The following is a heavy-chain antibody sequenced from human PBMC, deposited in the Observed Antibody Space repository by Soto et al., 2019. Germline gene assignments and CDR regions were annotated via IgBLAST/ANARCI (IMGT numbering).Heavy chain of an antibody. Sequence: GGSLRLSCAASGFTFSDYYMSWIRQAPGKGLEWVSYISSSSSYTNYADSVKGRFTISRDNAKNSLYLQMNSLRAEDTAVYYCARENYYDSSGYSDYRGQGTLVTVSS. CDR1: GFTFSDYY. J-gene: IGHJ4*02. CDR3: ARENYYDSSGYSDY. V-gene: IGHV3-11*06. CDR2: ISSSSSYT. D-gene: IGHD3-22*01.